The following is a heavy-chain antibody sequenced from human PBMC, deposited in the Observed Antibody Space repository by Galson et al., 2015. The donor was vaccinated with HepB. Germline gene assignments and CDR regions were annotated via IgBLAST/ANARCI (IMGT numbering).Heavy chain of an antibody. CDR3: AREKREYYYDSSGYYGNYYYYGMDV. CDR1: GFTFSSYG. J-gene: IGHJ6*02. CDR2: IWYDGSHK. V-gene: IGHV3-33*01. D-gene: IGHD3-22*01. Sequence: SLRLSCAASGFTFSSYGMHWVRQAPGKGLEWVAVIWYDGSHKYYADSVKGRFTISRDNSKNTLYLQMNSLRAEDTAVYYCAREKREYYYDSSGYYGNYYYYGMDVWGQGTTVTVSS.